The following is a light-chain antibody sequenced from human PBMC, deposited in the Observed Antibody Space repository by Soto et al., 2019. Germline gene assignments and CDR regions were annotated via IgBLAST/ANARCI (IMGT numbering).Light chain of an antibody. V-gene: IGKV3-20*01. CDR3: QQYGSSSWT. J-gene: IGKJ1*01. Sequence: EIVLTQSPGTLSFSPGEKATLSCRASQSVSSSYLAWYQQKPGQPPRLVMYATSSRATGIPARFSGSGSGTDFTLTISRLEPEDFAVYYCQQYGSSSWTFGQGTKVDIK. CDR1: QSVSSSY. CDR2: ATS.